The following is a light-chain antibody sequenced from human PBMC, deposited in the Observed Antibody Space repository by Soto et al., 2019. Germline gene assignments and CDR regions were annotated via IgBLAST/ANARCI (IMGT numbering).Light chain of an antibody. CDR3: QQYNDWPPKRT. CDR2: GAS. CDR1: QSITTN. J-gene: IGKJ1*01. V-gene: IGKV3-15*01. Sequence: EVVMTQSPVTLSVSPGERATLSCRASQSITTNLAWYQQKPGQAPRLLVYGASTRATGVPARFSGSGSGTQFTLTFSSLQSKDFALYYCQQYNDWPPKRTFGQGTRVDFK.